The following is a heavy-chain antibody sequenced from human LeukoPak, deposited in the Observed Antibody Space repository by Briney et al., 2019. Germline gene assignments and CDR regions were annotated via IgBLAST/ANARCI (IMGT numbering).Heavy chain of an antibody. CDR1: RFTVSSNY. CDR2: IYSGGNT. CDR3: ARKYGGYYFDY. J-gene: IGHJ4*02. V-gene: IGHV3-53*01. Sequence: GGSLRHSCAASRFTVSSNYMSSVRPAPGRGLGWVSVIYSGGNTDYADSVKGRDTISRENSKNTLYLQMNSLRAEDTAVYYCARKYGGYYFDYWGQGTLVTVSS. D-gene: IGHD3-22*01.